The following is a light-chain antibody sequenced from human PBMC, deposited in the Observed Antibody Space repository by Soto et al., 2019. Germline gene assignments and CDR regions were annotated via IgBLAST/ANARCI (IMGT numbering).Light chain of an antibody. CDR2: EVS. Sequence: QSALTQPPSVSGSPGQSVTISCTGTSSDVGSYNRVSWYQQPPGTAPKLMIYEVSNRPSGVPDRFSGSKSDNTASLTISGPQAEDEADYYCSSYTSTSTYVFGTGTKVTVL. CDR3: SSYTSTSTYV. J-gene: IGLJ1*01. V-gene: IGLV2-18*02. CDR1: SSDVGSYNR.